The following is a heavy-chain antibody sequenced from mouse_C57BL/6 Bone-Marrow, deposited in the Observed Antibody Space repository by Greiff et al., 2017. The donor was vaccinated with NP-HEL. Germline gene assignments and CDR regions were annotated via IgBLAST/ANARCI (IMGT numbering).Heavy chain of an antibody. V-gene: IGHV14-4*01. D-gene: IGHD1-1*01. CDR2: IDPENGDT. CDR3: TTDYYGSSYYAMDY. J-gene: IGHJ4*01. CDR1: GFHITDDY. Sequence: VQLQQSGAELVRPGASVKLSCTASGFHITDDYMHWVKQRPDQGLEWIGWIDPENGDTEYASKFQGKATITADTSSNTAYLQLSSLTSEDTAVYYCTTDYYGSSYYAMDYWGQGTTVTVSS.